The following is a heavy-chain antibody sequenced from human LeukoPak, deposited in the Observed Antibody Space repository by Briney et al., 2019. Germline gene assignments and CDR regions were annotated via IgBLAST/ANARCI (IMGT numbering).Heavy chain of an antibody. D-gene: IGHD3-3*01. CDR2: ISGSGGST. Sequence: GGSLRLSCAASGFTFSSYAMSWVRQAPGKGLEWVSAISGSGGSTYYADSVKGRFTISRDNSKNTLYLQMNSLRAEDTAVYYCAKSSTIFGVVPYHFDYWGQGTLVTVSS. CDR3: AKSSTIFGVVPYHFDY. V-gene: IGHV3-23*01. CDR1: GFTFSSYA. J-gene: IGHJ4*02.